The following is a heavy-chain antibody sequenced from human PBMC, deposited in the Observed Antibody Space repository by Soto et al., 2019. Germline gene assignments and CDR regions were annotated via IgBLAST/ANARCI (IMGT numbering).Heavy chain of an antibody. J-gene: IGHJ4*02. CDR1: GFTFSSYA. V-gene: IGHV3-23*01. Sequence: GGSLRLSCAASGFTFSSYAMSWVRQAPGKGLEWVSAISGSGGSTYYAGSVKGRFTISRDNSKNTLYLQMNSLRAEDTAVYYCAKDKAVAGDTHDYWGQGTLVTVSS. CDR2: ISGSGGST. D-gene: IGHD6-19*01. CDR3: AKDKAVAGDTHDY.